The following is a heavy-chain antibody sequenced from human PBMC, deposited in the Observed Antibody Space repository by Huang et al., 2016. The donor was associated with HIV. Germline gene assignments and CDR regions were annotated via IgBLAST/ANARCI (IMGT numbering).Heavy chain of an antibody. CDR3: ATKTAGMDI. Sequence: VESGGRSVQPGGSINLSCVGSTFTFGAYWMSWVRQPPWKGLEWVANIKQDESEKYYVDSVKGRFNISRDNARKVLFLEMDDLRVEDTAIYFCATKTAGMDIWGQGTTVTVSS. J-gene: IGHJ6*02. CDR2: IKQDESEK. D-gene: IGHD1-7*01. CDR1: TFTFGAYW. V-gene: IGHV3-7*01.